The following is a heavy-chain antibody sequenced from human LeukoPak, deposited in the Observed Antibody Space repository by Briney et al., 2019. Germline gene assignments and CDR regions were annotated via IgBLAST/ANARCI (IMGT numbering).Heavy chain of an antibody. D-gene: IGHD6-19*01. Sequence: GGSLRLSCAASGFTFSTYSMNWVRQAPGRGLEWVSSISSSSRYIYYADSVKGRFTISRDNAKNSLYLQMNSLRAEDTAVYYCARSRTSGWSYFDYWGQGTLVTVSS. CDR2: ISSSSRYI. CDR3: ARSRTSGWSYFDY. V-gene: IGHV3-21*01. J-gene: IGHJ4*02. CDR1: GFTFSTYS.